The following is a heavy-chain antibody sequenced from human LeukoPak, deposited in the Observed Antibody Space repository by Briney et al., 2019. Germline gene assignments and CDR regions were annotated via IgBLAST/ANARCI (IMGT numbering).Heavy chain of an antibody. Sequence: GGSLRLSCAASGFAFNTYAMSWFRQTPGRGLEWVSAIDGGGTGTYYADSVRGRFAISRDNSKYTVYLQMNSLRIEDTAVYYCAKDRSLPRDYFDDWGQGTLVTVSS. CDR1: GFAFNTYA. J-gene: IGHJ4*02. V-gene: IGHV3-23*01. CDR3: AKDRSLPRDYFDD. CDR2: IDGGGTGT.